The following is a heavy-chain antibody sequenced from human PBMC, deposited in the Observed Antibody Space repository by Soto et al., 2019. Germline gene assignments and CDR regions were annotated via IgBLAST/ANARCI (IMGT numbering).Heavy chain of an antibody. J-gene: IGHJ6*02. D-gene: IGHD6-13*01. V-gene: IGHV3-33*01. CDR3: ARRQISPPTRGAAAARGGMDV. CDR2: IWNDGSNH. Sequence: QVQLVESGGGVVQPGRSLRLSCAASGCTFNNYGMHWVRQAPGKGLEWVAVIWNDGSNHYYANSVKGRFTISRDNSKNTLFLQMSSLRAEDSAVYYCARRQISPPTRGAAAARGGMDVWGQGTTVTVSS. CDR1: GCTFNNYG.